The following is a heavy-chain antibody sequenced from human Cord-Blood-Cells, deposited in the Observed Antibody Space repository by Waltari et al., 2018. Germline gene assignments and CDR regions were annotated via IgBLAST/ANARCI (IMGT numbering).Heavy chain of an antibody. V-gene: IGHV4-4*07. D-gene: IGHD6-13*01. J-gene: IGHJ5*02. CDR1: GGSISSYY. Sequence: QVQLQESGPGLVKPSETLSLTCTVSGGSISSYYWSWIRQPAGKGLEWIGRIYTSGSNNDNPSLKSQVTMSVDTSKNQFSLKLSSVTAADTAVYYCARMGIAAAGTGWFDPWGQGTLVTVSS. CDR3: ARMGIAAAGTGWFDP. CDR2: IYTSGSN.